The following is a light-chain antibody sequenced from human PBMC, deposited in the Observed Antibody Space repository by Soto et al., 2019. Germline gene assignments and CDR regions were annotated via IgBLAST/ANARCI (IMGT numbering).Light chain of an antibody. CDR2: DAS. CDR1: QSVSSF. CDR3: QQYKSWPPIT. V-gene: IGKV3-11*01. Sequence: ETVLTQSPATLSLSPGEGATLSCRASQSVSSFLAWYQQKPGQAPRLLIYDASNRATGIPARFSGSGSGTDFTLTISSLEPEDFAVYYCQQYKSWPPITFGQGTRLEIK. J-gene: IGKJ5*01.